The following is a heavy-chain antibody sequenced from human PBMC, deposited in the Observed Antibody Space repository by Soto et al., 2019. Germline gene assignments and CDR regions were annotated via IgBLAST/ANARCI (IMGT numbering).Heavy chain of an antibody. Sequence: GGSLRLSCAASGFTFSSYAMSWVRQAPGKGLEWVSAITGSGGSTNYGDPVKGRFTISKDNSKNTLYLQMNSLRAEDTAIYYCAKEGVITAAFDYWGQGTLVTVSS. CDR3: AKEGVITAAFDY. V-gene: IGHV3-23*01. D-gene: IGHD6-13*01. J-gene: IGHJ4*02. CDR1: GFTFSSYA. CDR2: ITGSGGST.